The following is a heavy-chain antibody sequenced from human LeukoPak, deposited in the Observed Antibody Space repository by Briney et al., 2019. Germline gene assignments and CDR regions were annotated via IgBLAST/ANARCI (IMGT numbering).Heavy chain of an antibody. J-gene: IGHJ5*02. V-gene: IGHV1-2*02. CDR3: ARDGDYYMRSWFDP. D-gene: IGHD4-17*01. CDR2: INPNSGGT. CDR1: GYTFTSYG. Sequence: GASVKVSCKASGYTFTSYGISWVRQAPGQGLEWMGWINPNSGGTNYAQKFQGRVTMTRDTSISTAYMELSRLRSDDTAVYYCARDGDYYMRSWFDPWGQGTLVTVSS.